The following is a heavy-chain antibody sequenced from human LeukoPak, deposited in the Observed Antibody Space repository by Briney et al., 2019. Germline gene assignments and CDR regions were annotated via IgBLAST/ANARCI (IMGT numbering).Heavy chain of an antibody. CDR3: ARDPSSVTLYFFDY. Sequence: ASVKISCKASGYTFRGNYIHWLRQAPGQGLEWMGWIDANNGDTKSAQKFQGRVTMSRDTSISTAYMDLSSLSPDDAAVYYCARDPSSVTLYFFDYWGQGALVTVSS. J-gene: IGHJ4*02. CDR2: IDANNGDT. D-gene: IGHD4-11*01. V-gene: IGHV1-2*02. CDR1: GYTFRGNY.